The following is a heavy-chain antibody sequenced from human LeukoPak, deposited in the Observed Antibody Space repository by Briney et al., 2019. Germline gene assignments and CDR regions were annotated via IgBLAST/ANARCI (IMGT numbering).Heavy chain of an antibody. CDR3: ARDSFETDIDY. Sequence: GGSLRLSCAVSGFTFSTYWMSWVRQAPGKGLEWVGNIKEDGSERYYVDSMKGRFTISRDNAKNSLYLQMNSLRVEDTAVYYCARDSFETDIDYWGQGSLVTVSS. CDR2: IKEDGSER. D-gene: IGHD1-14*01. J-gene: IGHJ4*02. V-gene: IGHV3-7*01. CDR1: GFTFSTYW.